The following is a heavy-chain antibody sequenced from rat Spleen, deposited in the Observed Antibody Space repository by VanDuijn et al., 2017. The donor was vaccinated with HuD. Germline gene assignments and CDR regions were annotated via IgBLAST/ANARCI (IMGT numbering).Heavy chain of an antibody. CDR1: GYSITSNY. D-gene: IGHD4-3*01. CDR2: ISYSGST. J-gene: IGHJ3*01. V-gene: IGHV3-1*01. CDR3: ASDIGDNSGFAY. Sequence: EVQLQESGPGLVKPSQSLSLTCSVTGYSITSNYWGWIRKFPGNKMEWIGHISYSGSTSYNPSLKSRISITRDTSKNQFFLQLNSVTTVDTATYYCASDIGDNSGFAYWGQGTLVTVSS.